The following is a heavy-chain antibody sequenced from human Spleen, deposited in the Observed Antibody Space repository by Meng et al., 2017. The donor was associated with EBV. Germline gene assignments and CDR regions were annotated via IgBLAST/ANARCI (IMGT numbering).Heavy chain of an antibody. CDR3: ARGGGYGDYEGWFDP. D-gene: IGHD4-17*01. CDR2: IYQSGSA. V-gene: IGHV4-30-2*01. CDR1: GGSINNGGYS. Sequence: LQLQESGSGLVKPSQTLSLTSAVSGGSINNGGYSWSWIRQPPGKGLDWIGYIYQSGSAYYNPSLKSRVTMSVDMSKNQFSLKLSSVTAADAAVYYCARGGGYGDYEGWFDPWGQGTLVTVSS. J-gene: IGHJ5*02.